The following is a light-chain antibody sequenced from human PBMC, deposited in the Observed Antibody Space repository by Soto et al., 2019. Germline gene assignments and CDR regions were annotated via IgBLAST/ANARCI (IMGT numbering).Light chain of an antibody. CDR2: GAS. J-gene: IGKJ1*01. CDR1: QSVSSSY. CDR3: LQYGSSPQRT. Sequence: EIVLTQSPGTLSLSPGERATLSCRASQSVSSSYLAWYQQKPGQAPRLLIYGASSRATGIPDRFSGSGSGTDFSLTISRLEPEDFAVYYCLQYGSSPQRTFGQGTKVEIK. V-gene: IGKV3-20*01.